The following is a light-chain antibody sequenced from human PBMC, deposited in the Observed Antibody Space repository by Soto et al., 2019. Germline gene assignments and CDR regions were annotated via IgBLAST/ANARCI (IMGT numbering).Light chain of an antibody. V-gene: IGLV2-14*01. Sequence: QSALTQPASVSGSPGQSITISFTGTSSDVGGYTYVSWYQQHPGKAPKLMIYQVSNRPSGVSIRFSGSKSGNTASLTISGLQTEDEADYYCSSYTNSNTRVFGGGTQLTVL. CDR3: SSYTNSNTRV. J-gene: IGLJ3*02. CDR1: SSDVGGYTY. CDR2: QVS.